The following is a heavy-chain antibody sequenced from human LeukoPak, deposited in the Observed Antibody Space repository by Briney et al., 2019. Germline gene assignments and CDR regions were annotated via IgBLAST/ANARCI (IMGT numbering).Heavy chain of an antibody. CDR3: ARDLNSVLLWFGELLRGDNWFDP. D-gene: IGHD3-10*01. V-gene: IGHV7-4-1*02. CDR1: GYTFTSYA. Sequence: ASVKVSCKASGYTFTSYAMNWVRQAPGQGLEWMGWINTNTGNPTYAQGFTGRFVFSLDTSVSTAYLQISSLKAGDTAVYYCARDLNSVLLWFGELLRGDNWFDPWGQGTLVTVSS. CDR2: INTNTGNP. J-gene: IGHJ5*02.